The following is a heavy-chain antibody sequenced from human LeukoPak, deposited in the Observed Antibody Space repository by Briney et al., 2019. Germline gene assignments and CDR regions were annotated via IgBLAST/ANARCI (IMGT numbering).Heavy chain of an antibody. J-gene: IGHJ5*02. D-gene: IGHD3-10*01. CDR3: AKARLMVRGADWFDP. Sequence: GASLRLSCAASGFTFSSYAMSWVRQAPGKGLEWVSAISGSGGSTYYADSVKGRFTISRDNSKNTLYLQMNSLRAEDTAVYYCAKARLMVRGADWFDPWGQGTLVTVSS. CDR2: ISGSGGST. CDR1: GFTFSSYA. V-gene: IGHV3-23*01.